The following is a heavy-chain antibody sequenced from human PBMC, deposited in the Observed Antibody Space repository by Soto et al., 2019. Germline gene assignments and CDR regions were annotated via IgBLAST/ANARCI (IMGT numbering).Heavy chain of an antibody. CDR3: ARTSAAGKYYYGMDV. D-gene: IGHD6-13*01. V-gene: IGHV5-51*01. CDR1: GYSFTSCW. CDR2: IYPGDSDT. Sequence: GESLKISCKGSGYSFTSCWIGWVRQMPGKGLEWMGIIYPGDSDTRYSPSFQGQVTISADKSISTAYLQWSSLKASDTAMYYCARTSAAGKYYYGMDVRGQGTTVTVSS. J-gene: IGHJ6*02.